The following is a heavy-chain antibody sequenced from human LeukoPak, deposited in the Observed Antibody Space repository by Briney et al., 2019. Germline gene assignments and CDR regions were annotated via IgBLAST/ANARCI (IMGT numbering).Heavy chain of an antibody. V-gene: IGHV5-51*01. CDR2: IYPGDSDT. CDR1: GYSFTSYW. CDR3: ARLRYPRPRGYYYMDV. J-gene: IGHJ6*03. Sequence: GESLKISCKGSGYSFTSYWIGWVRQMPGKGLEWMGIIYPGDSDTRYSPSFQGQVTISADKSISTAYLQWSSLKASDTAMYYCARLRYPRPRGYYYMDVWGKGTTVTVSS. D-gene: IGHD3-10*01.